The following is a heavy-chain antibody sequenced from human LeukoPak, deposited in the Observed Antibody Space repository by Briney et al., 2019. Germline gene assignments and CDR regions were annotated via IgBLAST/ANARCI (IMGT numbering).Heavy chain of an antibody. D-gene: IGHD1-26*01. Sequence: GASVKVSCKVSGYTLTELSMHWVRPAPGKGLEWMGGFDPEDGETIYAQKFQGRVTMTEDTSTDTAYMELSSPRSEDTAVYYCATDKRGSFGGTDYYYMDVWGKGTTVTVSS. CDR2: FDPEDGET. J-gene: IGHJ6*03. V-gene: IGHV1-24*01. CDR3: ATDKRGSFGGTDYYYMDV. CDR1: GYTLTELS.